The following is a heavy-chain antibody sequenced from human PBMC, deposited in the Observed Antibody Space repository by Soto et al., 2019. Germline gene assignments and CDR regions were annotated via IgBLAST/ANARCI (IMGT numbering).Heavy chain of an antibody. CDR1: GFTFSSYS. Sequence: EVQLVESGGGLVQPGGSLRLSCAASGFTFSSYSMNWVRQAPGKGLEWVSYISSSRSTIYYADSVKGPFTISSDNDKNSLYLQMNSLRAEDTAVYYCARDCPGSSTTCYGNEWFDSWGQGTLVTVSS. V-gene: IGHV3-48*01. J-gene: IGHJ5*01. D-gene: IGHD2-2*01. CDR2: ISSSRSTI. CDR3: ARDCPGSSTTCYGNEWFDS.